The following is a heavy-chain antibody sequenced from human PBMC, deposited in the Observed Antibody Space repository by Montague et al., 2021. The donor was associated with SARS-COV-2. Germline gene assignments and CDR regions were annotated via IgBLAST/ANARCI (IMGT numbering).Heavy chain of an antibody. D-gene: IGHD3-3*01. CDR1: GGSISSYY. CDR3: VRAPVAHITIFGVVTSFDY. Sequence: TLSLTCTVSGGSISSYYWSWIRQPPGKGLEWIGYIYYSGSTNYNPSLKSRVTISVDTSKNQFSLKLSSVTAADTAVYSCVRAPVAHITIFGVVTSFDYWGQGTLVTVSS. CDR2: IYYSGST. J-gene: IGHJ4*02. V-gene: IGHV4-59*01.